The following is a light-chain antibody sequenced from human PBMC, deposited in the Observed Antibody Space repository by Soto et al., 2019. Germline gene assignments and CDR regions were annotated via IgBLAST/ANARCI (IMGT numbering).Light chain of an antibody. CDR3: SSYRSSTTFV. CDR1: SSDVGAYNY. Sequence: QSVLTQPASVSGSPGQSITISCNGSSSDVGAYNYVSWYQQYPGKAPKVIIFEVRKRPSGVSNRFSGSKSGDTASLTISGLQADDEADYYCSSYRSSTTFVFGTGTKVHRP. J-gene: IGLJ1*01. CDR2: EVR. V-gene: IGLV2-14*01.